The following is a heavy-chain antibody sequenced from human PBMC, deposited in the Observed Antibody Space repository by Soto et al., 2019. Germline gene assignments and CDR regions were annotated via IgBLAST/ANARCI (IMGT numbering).Heavy chain of an antibody. CDR3: SRGIAAPPVFYFDY. V-gene: IGHV1-69*02. D-gene: IGHD6-25*01. J-gene: IGHJ4*02. CDR2: IIPILGIA. CDR1: GGTFSSYT. Sequence: QVQLVQSGAEVKKPGSSVKVSCKASGGTFSSYTISWVRQAPGQGLEWMGRIIPILGIANYAQKFQGRVTLTADKSTSTAYMELSSLRSEDTAVYYCSRGIAAPPVFYFDYWGQGTLVTVSS.